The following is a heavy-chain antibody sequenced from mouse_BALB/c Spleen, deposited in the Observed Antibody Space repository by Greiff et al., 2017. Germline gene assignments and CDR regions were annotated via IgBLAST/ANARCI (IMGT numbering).Heavy chain of an antibody. J-gene: IGHJ4*01. CDR3: ARQRDAMDY. CDR1: GFAFSSYD. Sequence: EVKLVESGGGLVKPGGSLTLSCAASGFAFSSYDMSWVRQTPEKRLEWVAYISSGGGSTYYPDTVKGRFTISRDNAKNTLYLQMSSLKSEDTAMYYCARQRDAMDYWGQGTSVTVSS. CDR2: ISSGGGST. V-gene: IGHV5-12-1*01.